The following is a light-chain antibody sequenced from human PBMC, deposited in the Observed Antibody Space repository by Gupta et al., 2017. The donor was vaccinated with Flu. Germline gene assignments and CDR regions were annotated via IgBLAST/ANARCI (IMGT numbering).Light chain of an antibody. CDR1: QSISRTY. V-gene: IGKV1-39*01. CDR3: QQSDNIPYT. CDR2: TAS. J-gene: IGKJ2*01. Sequence: SSLSASIGDSGTSTCRASQSISRTYLNWYQQKPGKAPELLIYTASSLQSGVPSRFSGSGSGTDFTLTISSLQPEDFATYYCQQSDNIPYTFGQGTKL.